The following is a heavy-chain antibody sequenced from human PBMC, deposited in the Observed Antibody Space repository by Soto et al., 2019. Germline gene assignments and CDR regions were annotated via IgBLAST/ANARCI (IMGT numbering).Heavy chain of an antibody. J-gene: IGHJ3*01. V-gene: IGHV3-30*18. Sequence: QVQLVQSGGGVVQPGRSLRLSCAASGFTFSSYVTHWVRQAPGKGLEWVAVISHDGSKKYYADAVKGRFTISRDNSKNTLYLQMNSLRAEDTAVYYCAKGGPDCVSPTCYLLVAFDVWGQGTMVTLSS. CDR2: ISHDGSKK. D-gene: IGHD2-2*01. CDR1: GFTFSSYV. CDR3: AKGGPDCVSPTCYLLVAFDV.